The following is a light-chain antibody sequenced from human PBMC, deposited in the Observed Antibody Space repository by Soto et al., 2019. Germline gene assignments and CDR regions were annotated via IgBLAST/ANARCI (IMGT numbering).Light chain of an antibody. J-gene: IGLJ1*01. CDR1: SRDIGSYNL. V-gene: IGLV2-23*03. Sequence: QAARTEPASVSGSPGQAITISCTGTSRDIGSYNLVSWYQQHPGKAPKLMIYEGNKRPSGVSNRFSASKSGNTASLTISGLQAEDEGDYYCCSYAGFSAVVFGSGTKVTVL. CDR3: CSYAGFSAVV. CDR2: EGN.